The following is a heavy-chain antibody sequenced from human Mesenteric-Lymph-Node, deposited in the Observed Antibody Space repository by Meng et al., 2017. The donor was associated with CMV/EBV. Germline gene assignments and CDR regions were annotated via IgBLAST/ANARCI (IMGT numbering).Heavy chain of an antibody. V-gene: IGHV1-69*05. D-gene: IGHD1-20*01. CDR2: IIPIFGTA. Sequence: SGGTFSSYASSWGRQAPGQGLEWMGGIIPIFGTANYAQKFQGRVTITTDESTSTAYMELSSLRSEDTAVYYCARGHDRYTWNRALDYWGQGTLVTVSS. CDR1: GGTFSSYA. J-gene: IGHJ4*02. CDR3: ARGHDRYTWNRALDY.